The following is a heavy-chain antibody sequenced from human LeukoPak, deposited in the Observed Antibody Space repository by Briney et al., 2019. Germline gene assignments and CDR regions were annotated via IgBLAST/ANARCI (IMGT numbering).Heavy chain of an antibody. Sequence: SETLSLTCAVYGESFSGYYWSWIRQPPGKRLEWIGEINHSGSTNYNPSHKSRVTISVDTSKNQFSLKLSSVTAADTAVYYCARADTDWFDPWGQGTLVTVSS. CDR2: INHSGST. CDR3: ARADTDWFDP. D-gene: IGHD4-17*01. CDR1: GESFSGYY. V-gene: IGHV4-34*01. J-gene: IGHJ5*02.